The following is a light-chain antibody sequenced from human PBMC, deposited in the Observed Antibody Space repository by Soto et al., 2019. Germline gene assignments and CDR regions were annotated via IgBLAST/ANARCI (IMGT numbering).Light chain of an antibody. CDR2: DNN. Sequence: QSVLTQPPSVSATPGQHITISCSGSHSNIGNNFVSWYQHLPGTAPKLLIFDNNKRPSGIPDRFSGSKSGTSATLGITGLQTGDEGDYFCGTWDYTLTAVVFGGGNKLTVL. J-gene: IGLJ2*01. V-gene: IGLV1-51*01. CDR1: HSNIGNNF. CDR3: GTWDYTLTAVV.